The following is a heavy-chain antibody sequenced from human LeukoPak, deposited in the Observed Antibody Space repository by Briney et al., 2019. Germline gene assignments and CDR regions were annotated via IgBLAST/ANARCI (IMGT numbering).Heavy chain of an antibody. V-gene: IGHV3-74*01. CDR2: INTDGSST. CDR1: GFTFSSYW. CDR3: AKDLGSSPPGDF. Sequence: GGSLRLSCAASGFTFSSYWMHWVRQAPGKGLVWVSRINTDGSSTNYADSVKGRFTISRDSSKNTLYLQMNSLRAEDTAVYSCAKDLGSSPPGDFWGQGTLVTVSS. D-gene: IGHD6-6*01. J-gene: IGHJ4*02.